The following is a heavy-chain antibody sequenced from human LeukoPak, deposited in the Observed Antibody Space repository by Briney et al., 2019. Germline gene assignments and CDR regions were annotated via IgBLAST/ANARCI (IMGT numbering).Heavy chain of an antibody. CDR2: IRYDGNNK. CDR1: GFTFKNFG. V-gene: IGHV3-30*02. Sequence: TGGSLRLSCAASGFTFKNFGMHWVRQAPGKGLDWVAFIRYDGNNKYYGDSVKGRFTISRDNSKNTLYLQMNSLRAEDTAVYYCARDDNWNFPPSYWFDPWGQGTLVTVSS. D-gene: IGHD1-7*01. CDR3: ARDDNWNFPPSYWFDP. J-gene: IGHJ5*02.